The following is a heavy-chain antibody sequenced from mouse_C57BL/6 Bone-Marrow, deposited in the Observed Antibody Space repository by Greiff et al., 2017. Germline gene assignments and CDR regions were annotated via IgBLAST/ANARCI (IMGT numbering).Heavy chain of an antibody. J-gene: IGHJ2*01. CDR1: GYTFTSYW. V-gene: IGHV1-59*01. CDR2: IDPSDSYT. CDR3: ARSRGNYYFDY. Sequence: QVQLQQPGAELVRPGTSVKLSCKASGYTFTSYWMHWVKQRPGQGLAWIGVIDPSDSYTNYNQKFKGKATLTVDTSSSTAYMQLSSLTSEDSAVYYCARSRGNYYFDYWGQGTTLTVSS. D-gene: IGHD2-1*01.